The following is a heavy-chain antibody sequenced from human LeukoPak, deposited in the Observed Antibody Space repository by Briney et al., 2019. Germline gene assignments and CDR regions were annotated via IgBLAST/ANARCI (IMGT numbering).Heavy chain of an antibody. CDR1: GFTFSSYG. J-gene: IGHJ4*02. CDR3: ATPTFHDY. CDR2: ISYDGSNK. V-gene: IGHV3-30*03. D-gene: IGHD3-16*01. Sequence: GGSLRLSCAASGFTFSSYGMHWVRQAPGKGLEWVAVISYDGSNKYYADSVKGRFTISRDNSKNTLYLQMNSLRAEDTAVYYCATPTFHDYWGQGTPVTVSS.